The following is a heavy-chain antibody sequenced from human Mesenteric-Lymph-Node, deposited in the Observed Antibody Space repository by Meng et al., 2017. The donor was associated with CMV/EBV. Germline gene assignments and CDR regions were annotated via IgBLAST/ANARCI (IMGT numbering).Heavy chain of an antibody. CDR1: GFSFSWYW. V-gene: IGHV3-7*01. CDR2: IKQDGSEK. CDR3: ARDRHSGYCSGSSCQGVYYGMDV. Sequence: GESLKISCAASGFSFSWYWMSWVRQAPGKGLEWVANIKQDGSEKYYVDSVKGRFTVSRDNAKNSLYLQMNSLRAEDTAVYYCARDRHSGYCSGSSCQGVYYGMDVWGQGTTVTVSS. J-gene: IGHJ6*02. D-gene: IGHD2-15*01.